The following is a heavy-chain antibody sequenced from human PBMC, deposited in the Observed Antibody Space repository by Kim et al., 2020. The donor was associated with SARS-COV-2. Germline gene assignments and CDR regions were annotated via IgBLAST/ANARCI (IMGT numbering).Heavy chain of an antibody. CDR1: GFTFSSYG. CDR2: IWYDGSNK. J-gene: IGHJ6*02. CDR3: ARDSALLWFGGVYYYYGMDV. Sequence: GGSLRLSCAASGFTFSSYGMHWVRQAPGKGLEWVAVIWYDGSNKYYADSVKGRFTISRDNSKNTLYLQMNSLRAEDTAVYYCARDSALLWFGGVYYYYGMDVWGQGTTVTVSS. D-gene: IGHD3-10*01. V-gene: IGHV3-33*01.